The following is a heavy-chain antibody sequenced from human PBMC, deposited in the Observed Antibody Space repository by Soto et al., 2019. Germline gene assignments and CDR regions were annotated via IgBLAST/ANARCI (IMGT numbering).Heavy chain of an antibody. CDR1: GFTFSSYG. V-gene: IGHV3-33*01. J-gene: IGHJ4*02. D-gene: IGHD4-17*01. Sequence: QVQLVESGGGVVQPGRSLRLSCAASGFTFSSYGMHWVRQAPGKGLEWVAVIWYDGSNKYYADSVKGRFTISRDNSKNTLYLQMNSLRAEDTAVNYCARDPSYDYGDYLMDYWGQGTLVTVSS. CDR3: ARDPSYDYGDYLMDY. CDR2: IWYDGSNK.